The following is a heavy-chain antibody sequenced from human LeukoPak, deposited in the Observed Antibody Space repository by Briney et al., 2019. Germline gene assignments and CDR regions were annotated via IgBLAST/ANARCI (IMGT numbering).Heavy chain of an antibody. D-gene: IGHD2-15*01. CDR3: AKGVDYCSGGSCPADY. CDR2: ISYDGNNK. V-gene: IGHV3-30*18. J-gene: IGHJ4*02. Sequence: QPGGSLRLSCAASGFTFSSYGMHWVRQAPGKGLEWVAVISYDGNNKYYADSVKGRFTISRDNSKNTLFLQMNSLRAEDTAVYYCAKGVDYCSGGSCPADYWGPGTLVTVSS. CDR1: GFTFSSYG.